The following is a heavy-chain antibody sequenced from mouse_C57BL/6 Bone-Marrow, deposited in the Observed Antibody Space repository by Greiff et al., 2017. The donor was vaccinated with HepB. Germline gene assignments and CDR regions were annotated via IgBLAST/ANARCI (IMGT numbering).Heavy chain of an antibody. CDR2: IDPETGGT. V-gene: IGHV1-15*01. J-gene: IGHJ2*01. CDR1: GYTFTDYE. CDR3: TGREAYYYGSSPYYFDY. Sequence: VQLQQSGAELVRPGASVTLSCKASGYTFTDYEMHWVKQTPVHGLEWIGAIDPETGGTAYNQKFKGKAILTADKSSSTAYMELRSLTSEDSAVYYATGREAYYYGSSPYYFDYWGQGTTLTVSS. D-gene: IGHD1-1*01.